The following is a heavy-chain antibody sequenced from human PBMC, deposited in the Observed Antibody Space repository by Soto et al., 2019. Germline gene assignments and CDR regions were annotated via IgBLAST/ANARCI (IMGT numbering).Heavy chain of an antibody. CDR3: ARGGRVRFLEWLLSLGFDY. V-gene: IGHV4-31*03. CDR1: GGSISSGGYY. D-gene: IGHD3-3*01. Sequence: SETLSLTCTVSGGSISSGGYYWSWIRQHPGKGLEWIGYIYYSGSTYYNPSLKSRVTISVDTSKNQFSLKLSSVTAADTAVYYCARGGRVRFLEWLLSLGFDYWGQGTLVTVSS. CDR2: IYYSGST. J-gene: IGHJ4*02.